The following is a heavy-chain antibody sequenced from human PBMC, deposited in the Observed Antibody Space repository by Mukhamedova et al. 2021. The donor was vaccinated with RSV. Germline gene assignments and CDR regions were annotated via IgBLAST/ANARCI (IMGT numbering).Heavy chain of an antibody. CDR3: ARLGEDY. J-gene: IGHJ4*02. CDR2: INHSGST. V-gene: IGHV4-34*01. D-gene: IGHD3-10*01. Sequence: GLEWIGEINHSGSTNYNPSLKSRVTISVDTSKNQFSLKLSSVTAADTAVYYCARLGEDYWGQGTLVTVSS.